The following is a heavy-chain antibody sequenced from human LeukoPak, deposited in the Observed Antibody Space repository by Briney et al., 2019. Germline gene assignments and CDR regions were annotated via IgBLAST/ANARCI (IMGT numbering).Heavy chain of an antibody. CDR2: INPNGGGT. D-gene: IGHD5-24*01. CDR3: TLYNH. CDR1: GYTFTGYD. Sequence: ASVKVSCKASGYTFTGYDMHWVRQAPGQRLEWVGWINPNGGGTHYPQKFQGRVTMTRDASINTAYMEVSRLGSDDTAVYYCTLYNHWGQGTLVTVSS. V-gene: IGHV1-2*02. J-gene: IGHJ4*02.